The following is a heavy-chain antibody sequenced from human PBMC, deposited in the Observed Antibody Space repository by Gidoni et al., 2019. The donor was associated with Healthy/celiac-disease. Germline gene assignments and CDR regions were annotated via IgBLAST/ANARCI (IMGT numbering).Heavy chain of an antibody. CDR2: ISGSGGST. D-gene: IGHD3-22*01. CDR3: AKADYYDSSGGDY. V-gene: IGHV3-23*01. Sequence: EVQLLESGGGLVQPGGSLRLSCAASGFTFSSYAMSWVRQAPGTGLEWVSAISGSGGSTYYADSVKGRFTISRDNSKNTLYLQMNSLRAEDTAVYYCAKADYYDSSGGDYWGQGTLVTVSS. J-gene: IGHJ4*02. CDR1: GFTFSSYA.